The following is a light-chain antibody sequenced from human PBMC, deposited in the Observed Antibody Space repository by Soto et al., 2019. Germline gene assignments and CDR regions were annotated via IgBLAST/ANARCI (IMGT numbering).Light chain of an antibody. CDR1: SSDIGGYNY. CDR3: SSYTSSSTLYV. V-gene: IGLV2-14*01. CDR2: DVN. Sequence: ALTQPASVSGSPGQSITISCTGTSSDIGGYNYVSWYQQHPGKAPKLMIYDVNNRPSGVSDRFSGSKSGNTASLTISGLQAEDEADYFCSSYTSSSTLYVFGAGTKLTVL. J-gene: IGLJ1*01.